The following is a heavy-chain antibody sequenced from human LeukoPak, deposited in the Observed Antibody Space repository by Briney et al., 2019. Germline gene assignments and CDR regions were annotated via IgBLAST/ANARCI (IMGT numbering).Heavy chain of an antibody. Sequence: GGSLRLSCAASGFTVSSNYMSWVRQAPGKGLEWVSVIYSGGSTYYADSVKGRFTISRDNSKNTLYLQMSSLRAEDTAVYYCARVDNGAMYDFWSGYSGYYYYMDVWGKGTMVTVSS. CDR1: GFTVSSNY. D-gene: IGHD3-3*01. V-gene: IGHV3-53*01. CDR2: IYSGGST. CDR3: ARVDNGAMYDFWSGYSGYYYYMDV. J-gene: IGHJ6*03.